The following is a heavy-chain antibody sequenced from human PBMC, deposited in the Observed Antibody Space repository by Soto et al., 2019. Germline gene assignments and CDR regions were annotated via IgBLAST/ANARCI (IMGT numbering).Heavy chain of an antibody. CDR1: GYAXTSYG. V-gene: IGHV1-18*04. D-gene: IGHD3-3*01. CDR2: ISAYNGNT. Sequence: GXSXKVSCTASGYAXTSYGIRLVRQAPGQGLEWMGWISAYNGNTKYAQKLQGRVTMTTDTSTSTAYMELTSLRSDDTDVYYCARDVVVWSNPLDYWGQGTLVTVSS. J-gene: IGHJ4*02. CDR3: ARDVVVWSNPLDY.